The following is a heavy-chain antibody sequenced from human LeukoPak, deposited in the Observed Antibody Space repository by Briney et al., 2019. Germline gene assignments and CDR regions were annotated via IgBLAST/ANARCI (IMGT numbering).Heavy chain of an antibody. D-gene: IGHD1-26*01. Sequence: SETLSLTCTVSGGSISSGGYYWSWIRQPPGKGLEWIGYIYYSGSTNYNPSLKSRVTISVDTFKNQFSLKLSSVTAADTAVYYCARHDIGGRKVGATLRWGQGTLVTVSS. CDR2: IYYSGST. J-gene: IGHJ4*02. CDR1: GGSISSGGYY. V-gene: IGHV4-61*08. CDR3: ARHDIGGRKVGATLR.